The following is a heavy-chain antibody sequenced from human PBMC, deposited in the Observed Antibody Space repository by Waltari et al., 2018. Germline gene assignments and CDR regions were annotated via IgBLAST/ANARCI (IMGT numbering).Heavy chain of an antibody. CDR3: ARVQYSSGPFDP. J-gene: IGHJ5*02. Sequence: QVQLQESGPGLVKPSETLSLTCAVSGYSISSGYYWGWIRQPPGKGLEWIGSIYHSGSTYYNPSLKSRVTISVDTSKNQFSLKLSSVTAADTAVYYCARVQYSSGPFDPWGQGTLVTVSS. CDR2: IYHSGST. V-gene: IGHV4-38-2*01. D-gene: IGHD6-19*01. CDR1: GYSISSGYY.